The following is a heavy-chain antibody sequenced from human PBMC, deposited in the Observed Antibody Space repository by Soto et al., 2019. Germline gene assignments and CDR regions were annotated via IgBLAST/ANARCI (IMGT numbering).Heavy chain of an antibody. J-gene: IGHJ5*02. CDR3: ARGGDYSNYGGWIDP. CDR1: GGSISSGDFY. V-gene: IGHV4-31*03. Sequence: QVQLQVSGPGLVKPSQTLSLTCTVSGGSISSGDFYWSWIRQHPGKGLEWIGYMYYSGSTYYNPSLKSRVTISLDTSKNQFSLKLSSVTAADTAVYYCARGGDYSNYGGWIDPWGQGTLVTVSS. CDR2: MYYSGST. D-gene: IGHD4-4*01.